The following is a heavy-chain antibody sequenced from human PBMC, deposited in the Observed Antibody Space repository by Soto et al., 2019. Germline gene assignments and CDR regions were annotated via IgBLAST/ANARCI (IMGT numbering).Heavy chain of an antibody. V-gene: IGHV3-23*01. D-gene: IGHD4-17*01. CDR2: VTLSGDYT. Sequence: EVNLLESGGGLLQPGGSLRLSCVASGFSFTYYAMAWVRQAPGMGLEWVCTVTLSGDYTYYADPVKGRFTISSDNSKNTVYLQLSSLSADDTAVYYCARVGYGDLAQWGQGTWVTVSS. J-gene: IGHJ4*02. CDR1: GFSFTYYA. CDR3: ARVGYGDLAQ.